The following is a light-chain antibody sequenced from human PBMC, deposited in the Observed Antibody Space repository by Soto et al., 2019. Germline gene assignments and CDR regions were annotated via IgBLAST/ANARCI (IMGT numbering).Light chain of an antibody. CDR2: DAA. CDR1: QSVSSY. V-gene: IGKV3-11*01. CDR3: QQRSNWPIT. Sequence: LSPSDLSLCHSARASRCGRASQSVSSYLAWYQQKPGQAPRLPIYDAANRATGIPARLSGSGSGTDFTPTISSQEPEDFAVYYCQQRSNWPITFGQGTRLEIK. J-gene: IGKJ5*01.